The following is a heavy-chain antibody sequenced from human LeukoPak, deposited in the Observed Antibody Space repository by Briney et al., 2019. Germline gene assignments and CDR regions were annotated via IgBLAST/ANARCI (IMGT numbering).Heavy chain of an antibody. Sequence: GGSLRLSCAASGFTFSSYGMHWVRQAPGKGLEWVAVISYDGSNKYYADSVKGRFTISRDNSKNTLYLQMNSLRAEDTAVYYCAKDQGAAAGDLDYWGQGTLVTVSS. CDR3: AKDQGAAAGDLDY. D-gene: IGHD6-13*01. CDR2: ISYDGSNK. CDR1: GFTFSSYG. V-gene: IGHV3-30*18. J-gene: IGHJ4*02.